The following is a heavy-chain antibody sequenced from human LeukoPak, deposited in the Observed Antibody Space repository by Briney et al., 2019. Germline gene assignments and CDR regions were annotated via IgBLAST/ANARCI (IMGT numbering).Heavy chain of an antibody. CDR1: GYTFTGYY. J-gene: IGHJ5*02. Sequence: ASVTVSCKASGYTFTGYYMQWLRQAPGQGLDWMGRINPNRGGTNNAQKFQGRATMNRDTSISTAYMELTRLRSDDTAVYYCERGEAAAQQYNFFDPWGQGTLVTVSS. V-gene: IGHV1-2*06. D-gene: IGHD6-13*01. CDR2: INPNRGGT. CDR3: ERGEAAAQQYNFFDP.